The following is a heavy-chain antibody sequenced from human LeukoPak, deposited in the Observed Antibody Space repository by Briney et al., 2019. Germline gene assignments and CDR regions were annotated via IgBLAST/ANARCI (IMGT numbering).Heavy chain of an antibody. CDR1: GFTFSSYG. D-gene: IGHD1-26*01. Sequence: GRSLRLSCAAPGFTFSSYGMHWVRQAPGKGLEWVAVIWYDGSNKYYADSVKGRFTISRDNSKNTLYLQMNSLRAEDTAVYYCARGTRGSYYVYFDYWGQGTLVTVSS. J-gene: IGHJ4*02. CDR3: ARGTRGSYYVYFDY. V-gene: IGHV3-33*01. CDR2: IWYDGSNK.